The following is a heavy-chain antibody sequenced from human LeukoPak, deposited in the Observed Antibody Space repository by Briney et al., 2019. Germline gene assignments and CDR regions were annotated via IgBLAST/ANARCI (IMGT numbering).Heavy chain of an antibody. CDR3: TRDPRGSYGPDAFDI. CDR2: IRSKAYGVTT. D-gene: IGHD1-26*01. CDR1: GFTFGDYA. Sequence: GGSLRLXCTASGFTFGDYAMSWARQTPGKGLEWVGFIRSKAYGVTTEYAASVKGRFTISRDDSKSIAYLQMNSLKTEDTAVYYCTRDPRGSYGPDAFDIWGQGTMVTVSS. J-gene: IGHJ3*02. V-gene: IGHV3-49*04.